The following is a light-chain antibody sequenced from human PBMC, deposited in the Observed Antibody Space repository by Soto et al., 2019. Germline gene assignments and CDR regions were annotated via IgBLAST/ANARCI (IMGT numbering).Light chain of an antibody. CDR3: QQYDNSPIT. Sequence: EILLTQSPGILSLSPGERASLSCWASQSISSSFLAWYQQKPGQAPRLLMYGASSRATGIPERCSGTGSETDFTLTISRLAPEDFEVYYCQQYDNSPITFGQGTRLEIK. CDR2: GAS. CDR1: QSISSSF. V-gene: IGKV3-20*01. J-gene: IGKJ5*01.